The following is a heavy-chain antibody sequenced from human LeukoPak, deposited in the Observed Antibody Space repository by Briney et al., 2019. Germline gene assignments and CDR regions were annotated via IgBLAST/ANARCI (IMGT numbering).Heavy chain of an antibody. Sequence: ASVKVSCKASGYTFTSYAMHWVRQAPGQRLEWMGWINAGNGNTKYSQKFQGRVTITRDTSASTAYMELSSLRSEDTAVYYCARDARDYSNYVGLYYYYYGMDVWGQGTTVIVSS. J-gene: IGHJ6*02. CDR1: GYTFTSYA. CDR2: INAGNGNT. CDR3: ARDARDYSNYVGLYYYYYGMDV. D-gene: IGHD4-11*01. V-gene: IGHV1-3*01.